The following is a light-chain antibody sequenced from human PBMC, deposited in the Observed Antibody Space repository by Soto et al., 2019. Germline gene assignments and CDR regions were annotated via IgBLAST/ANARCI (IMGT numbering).Light chain of an antibody. J-gene: IGKJ2*01. CDR1: QSIGTY. V-gene: IGKV1-39*01. CDR3: QQSYTTPYT. Sequence: DIQMTQSPSSLSESVGARVTVTCRASQSIGTYVNWYQQKPGKAPYLLIYAASRLQSGVPSKFSGSGSRTDFTHTISILPPEDFATYCCQQSYTTPYTFGQGTKLEIK. CDR2: AAS.